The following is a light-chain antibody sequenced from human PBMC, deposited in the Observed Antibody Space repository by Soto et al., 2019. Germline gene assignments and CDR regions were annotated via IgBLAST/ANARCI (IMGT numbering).Light chain of an antibody. J-gene: IGKJ1*01. CDR3: QQYGSSPWT. Sequence: EIVMSQSPATVSVSPGERATLPCRASQSVSSNLAWYQQKPGQAPRLLIYGASSRATGIPDRFSGSGSGTDFTLTISRLEPEDFAVYYCQQYGSSPWTFGQGTKVDI. V-gene: IGKV3-20*01. CDR2: GAS. CDR1: QSVSSN.